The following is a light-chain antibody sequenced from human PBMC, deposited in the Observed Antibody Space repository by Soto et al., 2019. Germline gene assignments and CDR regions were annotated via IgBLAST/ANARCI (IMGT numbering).Light chain of an antibody. CDR2: AAS. V-gene: IGKV1-39*01. CDR3: QQSYSTPLT. J-gene: IGKJ1*01. Sequence: DIQMTQSPSSLSASVGDRVTITCRASQSISSDLNWYQQKPGKAPKLLIYAASSLQSGVPSRFSGSGSGTDFTLTISSLQPEDFATYYCQQSYSTPLTFGQETSVEIK. CDR1: QSISSD.